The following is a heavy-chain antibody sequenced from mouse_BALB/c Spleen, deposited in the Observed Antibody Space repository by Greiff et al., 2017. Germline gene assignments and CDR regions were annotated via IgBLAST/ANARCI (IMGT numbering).Heavy chain of an antibody. J-gene: IGHJ3*01. CDR2: IWSGGST. D-gene: IGHD2-14*01. CDR1: GFSLTSYG. Sequence: VKVVESGPGLVQPSQSLSITCTVSGFSLTSYGVHWVRQSPGKGLEWLGVIWSGGSTDYNAAFISRLSISKDNSKSQVFFKMNSLQANDTAIYYCASHRYSWFAYWGQGTLVTVSA. CDR3: ASHRYSWFAY. V-gene: IGHV2-2*02.